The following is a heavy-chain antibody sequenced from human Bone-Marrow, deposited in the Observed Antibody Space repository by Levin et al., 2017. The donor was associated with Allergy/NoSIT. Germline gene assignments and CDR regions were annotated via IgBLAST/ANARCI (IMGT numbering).Heavy chain of an antibody. V-gene: IGHV3-74*01. CDR3: ARDVAGQGSY. CDR1: GFTFSSYW. D-gene: IGHD6-13*01. J-gene: IGHJ4*02. CDR2: INEDGRTT. Sequence: TGGSLRLSCAASGFTFSSYWMHWVRQAPGEGLVWVSRINEDGRTTNYADSVRGRFTISRDNAKRTLYLQMHSLRAEDTAVYYCARDVAGQGSYWGQGTLVTVSS.